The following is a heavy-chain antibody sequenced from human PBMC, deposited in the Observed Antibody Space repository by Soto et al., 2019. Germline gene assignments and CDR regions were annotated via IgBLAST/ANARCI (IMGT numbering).Heavy chain of an antibody. CDR2: ISGGGGST. CDR3: AKLTSLTYCSSTSCPNAKGWFDP. V-gene: IGHV3-23*01. J-gene: IGHJ5*02. CDR1: GFTFSSYA. D-gene: IGHD2-2*01. Sequence: PGGSLRLSCAASGFTFSSYAMSWVRQAPGKGLEWVSGISGGGGSTFYADSVKGRFTISRDNSKNTLFLQMSSLRAEDTALYYCAKLTSLTYCSSTSCPNAKGWFDPWGQGTLVTVSS.